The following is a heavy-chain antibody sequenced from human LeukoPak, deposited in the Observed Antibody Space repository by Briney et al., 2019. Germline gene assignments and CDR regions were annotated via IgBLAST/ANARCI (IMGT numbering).Heavy chain of an antibody. CDR1: GYTFTSYD. CDR3: ARTPGKLRYFDWLLPPNYYYYGMDV. V-gene: IGHV1-8*01. Sequence: GASVKVSCKASGYTFTSYDINWVRQATGQGLERIGWMNPNSRNTGYAQKFQGRVTMTRNTSISTACMELSSLRSEDTAVYYCARTPGKLRYFDWLLPPNYYYYGMDVWGQGTTVTVSS. CDR2: MNPNSRNT. J-gene: IGHJ6*02. D-gene: IGHD3-9*01.